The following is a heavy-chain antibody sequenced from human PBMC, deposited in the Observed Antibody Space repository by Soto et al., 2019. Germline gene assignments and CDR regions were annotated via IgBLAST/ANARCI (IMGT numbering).Heavy chain of an antibody. D-gene: IGHD3-9*01. V-gene: IGHV3-53*01. CDR3: ARDGTYYDILTGQKGPRGMDV. CDR2: IYSGGST. Sequence: PGGSLRLSCAASGFTVSSNYMSWVRQAPGKGLEWVSVIYSGGSTYYADSVKGRFTISRDNSKNTLYLQMNSLRAEDTAVYYCARDGTYYDILTGQKGPRGMDVWGQGTTVTVSS. CDR1: GFTVSSNY. J-gene: IGHJ6*02.